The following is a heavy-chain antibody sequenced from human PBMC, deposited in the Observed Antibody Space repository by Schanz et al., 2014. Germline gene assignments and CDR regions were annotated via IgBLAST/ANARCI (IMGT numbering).Heavy chain of an antibody. CDR2: ISSNGGST. J-gene: IGHJ6*02. CDR3: ARVATTHSMGYYFGMDV. V-gene: IGHV3-64*07. D-gene: IGHD1-1*01. CDR1: GFTFSSYA. Sequence: EVQLAESGGGLVQPGGSLRLSCEASGFTFSSYAMHWVRQAPGKGLEYVSAISSNGGSTYYAVFVKGRFTISRDNSKNTLFLQMGSLRVEDMAVYYCARVATTHSMGYYFGMDVWGQGTTVTVSS.